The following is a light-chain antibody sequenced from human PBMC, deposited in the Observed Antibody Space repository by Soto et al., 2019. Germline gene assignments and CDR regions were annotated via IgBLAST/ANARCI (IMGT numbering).Light chain of an antibody. V-gene: IGKV1-5*01. J-gene: IGKJ1*01. CDR3: QQYNSYSWT. CDR1: ESVSKW. Sequence: DIQMTQSPSTLSASVGDRVTITCLATESVSKWLAWYQEKPGNPPRPLIYDASTLESGVPSRFSGSGSGTEFTLTISSLQADDFAIYYCQQYNSYSWTFGQGTKVDI. CDR2: DAS.